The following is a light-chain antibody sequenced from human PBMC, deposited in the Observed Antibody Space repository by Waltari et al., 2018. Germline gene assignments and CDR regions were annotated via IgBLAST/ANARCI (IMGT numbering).Light chain of an antibody. Sequence: EIVLTQSPGTLSLSPGERATLSCRTSQSVSRTLAWYQQKPGQAPRLLIYAASSRATGIPDRFSGSGSGTDFSLTISRLEPEDFAVYYCQHYVTLQVTFGPGTKVEIK. CDR1: QSVSRT. J-gene: IGKJ1*01. CDR2: AAS. V-gene: IGKV3-20*01. CDR3: QHYVTLQVT.